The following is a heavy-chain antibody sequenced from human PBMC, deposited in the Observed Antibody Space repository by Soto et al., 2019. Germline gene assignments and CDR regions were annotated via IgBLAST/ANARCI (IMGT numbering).Heavy chain of an antibody. CDR1: GFTFSDYY. CDR2: ISSSGSTI. CDR3: AREDIVLVPAAMRHPDY. J-gene: IGHJ4*02. V-gene: IGHV3-11*01. Sequence: QVQLVESGGGLVKPGGSLRLSYAASGFTFSDYYMSWIRQAPGKGLEWVSYISSSGSTIYYADSVKGRFTISRDNAKNSLYLQMNSLRAEDTAVYYCAREDIVLVPAAMRHPDYWGQGTLVTVSS. D-gene: IGHD2-2*01.